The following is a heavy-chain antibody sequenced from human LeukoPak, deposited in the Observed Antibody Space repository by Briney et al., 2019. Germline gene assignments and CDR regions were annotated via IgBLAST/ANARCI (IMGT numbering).Heavy chain of an antibody. J-gene: IGHJ4*02. CDR2: ISYDGSNK. CDR1: GFTFSSYG. CDR3: ATPPRGYSYGAFDY. Sequence: GGSLRLSCAASGFTFSSYGMHWVRQAPGKGLEWVAVISYDGSNKYYADSVKGRFTISRDNSKNTLYLQMNSLRAEDTAVYYCATPPRGYSYGAFDYWGQGTLVTVS. D-gene: IGHD5-18*01. V-gene: IGHV3-30*03.